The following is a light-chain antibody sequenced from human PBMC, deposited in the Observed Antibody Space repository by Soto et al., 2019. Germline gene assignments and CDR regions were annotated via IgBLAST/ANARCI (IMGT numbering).Light chain of an antibody. CDR3: QQYYSTPWT. Sequence: DMVMTQSPASLAVSLGERATMNCKSSQSIFYSSNNKNYLTWYQQKPGQPPKLLIYWASTRESGVPDRFSGSGSGTDFTLTISSLQAEDVAVYYCQQYYSTPWTFGQGTKVDNK. J-gene: IGKJ1*01. CDR1: QSIFYSSNNKNY. V-gene: IGKV4-1*01. CDR2: WAS.